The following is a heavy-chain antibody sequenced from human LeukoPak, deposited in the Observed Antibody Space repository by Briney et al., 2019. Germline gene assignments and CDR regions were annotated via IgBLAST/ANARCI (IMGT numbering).Heavy chain of an antibody. V-gene: IGHV3-7*01. CDR2: IKQDGSEK. CDR3: ARDQDYVWGSYRPYYFDY. CDR1: GFTFSSYW. D-gene: IGHD3-16*02. Sequence: PGGSLRLSCAASGFTFSSYWMSWVRQAPGKGLEWVANIKQDGSEKYYVDSVKGRFTISRDNAKNPLYLQMNSLRAEDTAVYYCARDQDYVWGSYRPYYFDYWGQGTLVTVSS. J-gene: IGHJ4*02.